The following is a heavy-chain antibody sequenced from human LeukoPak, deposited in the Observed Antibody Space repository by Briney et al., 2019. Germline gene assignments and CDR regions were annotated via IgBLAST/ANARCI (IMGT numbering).Heavy chain of an antibody. Sequence: SVKASCKASGYTFTSYYMHWVRQAPGQGLEWMGIINPSGGSTSYAQKFQGRVTMTRDTSTSTVYMELSSLISEDTAVYYCARVAVAGRAISYFDYWGQGTLVTVSS. CDR1: GYTFTSYY. J-gene: IGHJ4*02. V-gene: IGHV1-46*01. CDR3: ARVAVAGRAISYFDY. D-gene: IGHD6-19*01. CDR2: INPSGGST.